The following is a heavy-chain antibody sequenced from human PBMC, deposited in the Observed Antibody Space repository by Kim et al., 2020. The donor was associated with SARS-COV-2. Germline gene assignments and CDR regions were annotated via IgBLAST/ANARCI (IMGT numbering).Heavy chain of an antibody. CDR1: GAPISSYY. D-gene: IGHD4-4*01. CDR3: ASWDYSDNAGLAL. Sequence: SETLSLTCTASGAPISSYYWVWVRQSPGKGLEWMATFFKSGSTSSNPSLKSRVTISADTSNNQFSLQLSSVTAADTAVYSCASWDYSDNAGLALWGQGTLVTVS. V-gene: IGHV4-59*13. CDR2: FFKSGST. J-gene: IGHJ4*02.